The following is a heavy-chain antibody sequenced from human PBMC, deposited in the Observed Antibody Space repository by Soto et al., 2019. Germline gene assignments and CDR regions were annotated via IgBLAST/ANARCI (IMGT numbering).Heavy chain of an antibody. CDR1: GYTLTELS. Sequence: ASVKVSCKVSGYTLTELSMHWVRQAPGKGLEWMGGFDPEDGETIYAQKFQGRVTMTEDTSTDTAYMGLSSLRSEDTAVYYCATSWAPNYPDAFDIWGQGTMVTVSS. D-gene: IGHD4-4*01. CDR3: ATSWAPNYPDAFDI. J-gene: IGHJ3*02. CDR2: FDPEDGET. V-gene: IGHV1-24*01.